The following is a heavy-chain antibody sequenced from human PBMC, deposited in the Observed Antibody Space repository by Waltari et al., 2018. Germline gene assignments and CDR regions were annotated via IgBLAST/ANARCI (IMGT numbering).Heavy chain of an antibody. V-gene: IGHV4-4*09. D-gene: IGHD3-10*01. CDR3: ARGGSPSLDY. J-gene: IGHJ4*02. Sequence: QVELRESGPGLVKPSETLSLTCSVARGFITQGAWSWFRKTPGRGLEWLGFFYASGDTRFNPSLGGRATISFDTAKNQYSLHLTSVTAADTGVYYCARGGSPSLDYWGPG. CDR2: FYASGDT. CDR1: RGFITQGA.